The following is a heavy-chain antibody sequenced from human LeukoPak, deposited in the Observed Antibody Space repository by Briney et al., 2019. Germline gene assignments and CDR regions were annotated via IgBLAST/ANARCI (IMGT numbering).Heavy chain of an antibody. Sequence: HPGGSLRLSCAASGFTFSSYGMSWVRQAPGKGLEWVSAISGSGGSTYYADSVKGRFTISRDNSKNTLYLQMNSLRAEDTAVYYCAKTLWFGEFPTLYYFDYWGQGTLVTVSS. CDR2: ISGSGGST. CDR1: GFTFSSYG. J-gene: IGHJ4*02. CDR3: AKTLWFGEFPTLYYFDY. V-gene: IGHV3-23*01. D-gene: IGHD3-10*01.